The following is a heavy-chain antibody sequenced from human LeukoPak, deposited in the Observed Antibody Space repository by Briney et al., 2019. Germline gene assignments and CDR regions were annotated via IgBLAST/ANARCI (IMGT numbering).Heavy chain of an antibody. D-gene: IGHD3-9*01. J-gene: IGHJ4*02. V-gene: IGHV4-39*01. CDR2: IYYSGSS. CDR1: GGSISSSSYY. CDR3: ARQTLERYDILTGFQKPNLHFDY. Sequence: PSETLSLTCTVSGGSISSSSYYWGWIRQPPGKGLEWIGSIYYSGSSYYNPSLKSRVTISIDTSKNHFSLKLSSVTAADTAVYYCARQTLERYDILTGFQKPNLHFDYWGQGTLVTVSS.